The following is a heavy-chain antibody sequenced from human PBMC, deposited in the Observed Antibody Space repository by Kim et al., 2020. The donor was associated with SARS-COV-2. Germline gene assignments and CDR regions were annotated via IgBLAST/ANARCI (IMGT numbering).Heavy chain of an antibody. CDR1: VFSLFTRGMC. Sequence: SGPTLVNPTQTLTLTCTFSVFSLFTRGMCVNFILQPPGKALEWLARIDWDDDKYYNTSLKTRPTISKDTSKNQVVLTMTNMDPVDTATYYCARSRGTGTTRSQSYHYYMDVWGNGTTVTVSS. CDR2: IDWDDDK. CDR3: ARSRGTGTTRSQSYHYYMDV. V-gene: IGHV2-70*11. J-gene: IGHJ6*03. D-gene: IGHD1-7*01.